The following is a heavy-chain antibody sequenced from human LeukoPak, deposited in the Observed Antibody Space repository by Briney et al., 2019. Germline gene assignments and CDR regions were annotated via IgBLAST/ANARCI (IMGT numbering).Heavy chain of an antibody. CDR3: ARLRGNYFPDY. CDR2: IFYSGST. Sequence: PSETLSLTCTVSGGSLSGYYWTWIRQSPGKGLEWIAYIFYSGSTIYNPSLKSRLTISVDTSKNQFSLKLTSVTAADTAVYYCARLRGNYFPDYWGQGTLVTVSS. CDR1: GGSLSGYY. J-gene: IGHJ4*02. D-gene: IGHD4-11*01. V-gene: IGHV4-59*01.